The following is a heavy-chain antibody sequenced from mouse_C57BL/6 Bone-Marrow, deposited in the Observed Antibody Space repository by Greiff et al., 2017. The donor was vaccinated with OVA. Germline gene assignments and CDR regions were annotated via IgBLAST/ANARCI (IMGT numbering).Heavy chain of an antibody. CDR2: IYPGDGDT. D-gene: IGHD3-2*02. CDR1: GYAFSSSW. V-gene: IGHV1-82*01. J-gene: IGHJ2*01. Sequence: VQLQQSGPELVKPGASVKISCKASGYAFSSSWMNWVKQRPGKGLEWIGRIYPGDGDTNYNGKFKGKATLTADKSSSTAYMQLSSLTSEDSAVYFCARSSGYCFDYWGQGTTLTVSS. CDR3: ARSSGYCFDY.